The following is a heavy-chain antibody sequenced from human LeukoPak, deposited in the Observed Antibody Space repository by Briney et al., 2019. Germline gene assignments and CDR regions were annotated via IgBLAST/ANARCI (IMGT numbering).Heavy chain of an antibody. J-gene: IGHJ6*02. CDR1: GYTFTSYY. Sequence: ASVKVSCKASGYTFTSYYMHWVRQAPGQGLEWMGIINPSGGSTSYAQKFQGRVTMTRDTSTSTVYMELSRLRSDDTAVYYCARGYCSSTSCHQPYYYYGMDVWGQGTTVTVSS. V-gene: IGHV1-46*01. CDR3: ARGYCSSTSCHQPYYYYGMDV. D-gene: IGHD2-2*01. CDR2: INPSGGST.